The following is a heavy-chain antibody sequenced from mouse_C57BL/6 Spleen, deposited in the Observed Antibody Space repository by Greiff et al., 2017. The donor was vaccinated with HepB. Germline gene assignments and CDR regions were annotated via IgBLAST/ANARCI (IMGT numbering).Heavy chain of an antibody. J-gene: IGHJ2*01. D-gene: IGHD4-1*02. CDR1: GYTFTSYD. CDR3: ARRRPTFYFDY. Sequence: QVHVKQSGPELVKPGASVKLSCKASGYTFTSYDINWVKQRPGQGLEWIGWIYPRDGSTKYNEKFKGKATLTVDTSSSTAYMELHSLTSEDSAVYFCARRRPTFYFDYWGQGTTLTVSS. CDR2: IYPRDGST. V-gene: IGHV1-85*01.